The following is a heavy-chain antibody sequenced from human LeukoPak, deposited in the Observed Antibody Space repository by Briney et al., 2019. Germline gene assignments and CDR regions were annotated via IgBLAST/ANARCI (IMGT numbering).Heavy chain of an antibody. Sequence: SETLSLTCTVSGGSISSYCWSWIRQPPGKGLEWIGYIYYSGSTNYNPSLKSRVTISVDTSKNQFSLRLSSVTAADTAVYYCARHRGGAPLYAFDIWGQGTMVTVSS. CDR2: IYYSGST. CDR3: ARHRGGAPLYAFDI. J-gene: IGHJ3*02. V-gene: IGHV4-59*08. CDR1: GGSISSYC.